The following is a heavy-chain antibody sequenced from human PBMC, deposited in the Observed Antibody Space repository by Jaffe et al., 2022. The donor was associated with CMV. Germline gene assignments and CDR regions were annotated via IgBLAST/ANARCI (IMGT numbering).Heavy chain of an antibody. CDR1: GFSLSTSGMC. Sequence: QVTLRESGPALVKPTQTLTLTCTFSGFSLSTSGMCVSWIRQPPGKALEWLALIDWDDDKYYSTSLKTRLTISKDTSKNQVVLTMTNMDPVDTATYYCARIPAHDYGDYVPGGGGYYYGMDVWGQGTTVTVSS. CDR2: IDWDDDK. V-gene: IGHV2-70*01. D-gene: IGHD4-17*01. CDR3: ARIPAHDYGDYVPGGGGYYYGMDV. J-gene: IGHJ6*02.